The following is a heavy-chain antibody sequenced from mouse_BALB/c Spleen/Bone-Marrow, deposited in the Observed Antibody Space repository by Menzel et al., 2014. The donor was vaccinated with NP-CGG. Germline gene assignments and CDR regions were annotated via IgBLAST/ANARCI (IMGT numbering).Heavy chain of an antibody. D-gene: IGHD2-14*01. CDR2: ISSGGGNT. CDR1: GFTFSSYT. CDR3: ARAYYRYPFDY. Sequence: EVQLVESGGGLVKPGGSLKLSCAASGFTFSSYTMSWVRQTPEKRLEWVATISSGGGNTYYPDSMKGRFTISRDNAKNNLYLQMSSLRSEDTALYYCARAYYRYPFDYWGQGTTLTGSS. J-gene: IGHJ2*01. V-gene: IGHV5-9*03.